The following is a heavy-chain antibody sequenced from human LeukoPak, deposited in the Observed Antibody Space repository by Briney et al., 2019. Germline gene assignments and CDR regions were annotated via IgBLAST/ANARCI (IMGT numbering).Heavy chain of an antibody. CDR1: GFTFRTYA. J-gene: IGHJ4*02. CDR2: MSSGSSYI. CDR3: ASDRPTGASRVFVVE. Sequence: KTGGSLRLSCTASGFTFRTYAMTWVRQAPGKGLEWISSMSSGSSYIYYADSVRGRFTISRDNAKHSLSLEMNNLRAEDTAMYYCASDRPTGASRVFVVEWGQGTLVTVSS. V-gene: IGHV3-21*01. D-gene: IGHD2-15*01.